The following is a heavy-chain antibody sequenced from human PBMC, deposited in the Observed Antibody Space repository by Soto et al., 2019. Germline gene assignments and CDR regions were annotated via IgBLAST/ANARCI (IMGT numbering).Heavy chain of an antibody. J-gene: IGHJ6*03. D-gene: IGHD5-18*01. V-gene: IGHV3-33*01. CDR3: VRAGVSTAMADYYYYYYMDV. CDR2: IWYDGSNK. Sequence: QVQLVESGGGVVQPGRSLRLSCAASGFTFSSYGMHWVRQAPGKGLEWVAVIWYDGSNKYYADSVKGRFSISRDNSKNTLYLQMNSLRAEDTAVYYCVRAGVSTAMADYYYYYYMDVWGKGTTVTVSS. CDR1: GFTFSSYG.